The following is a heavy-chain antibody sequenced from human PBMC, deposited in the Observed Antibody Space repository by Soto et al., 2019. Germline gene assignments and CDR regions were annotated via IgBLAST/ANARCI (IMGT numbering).Heavy chain of an antibody. D-gene: IGHD3-22*01. J-gene: IGHJ5*02. CDR2: IDWDDNT. Sequence: SGPTLVNPTQTLTLTCTFSGFSLTTNGMCLSWIRQPPGKALEWLALIDWDDNTYYSTSLNNRLTLSKDTSKNQVVLLVRHMGPVDTATYYCARIPCGNYYTENFFDPWGQGIPVTVS. V-gene: IGHV2-70*01. CDR3: ARIPCGNYYTENFFDP. CDR1: GFSLTTNGMC.